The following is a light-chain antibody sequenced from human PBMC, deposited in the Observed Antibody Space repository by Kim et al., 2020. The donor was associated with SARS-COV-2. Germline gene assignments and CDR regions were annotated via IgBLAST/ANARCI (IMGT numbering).Light chain of an antibody. CDR1: KSVSSSY. CDR3: QQYGSSPYS. V-gene: IGKV3-20*01. Sequence: SPGERAPSRRRASKSVSSSYLAWYQKIPRQAPWPLIYGAANSATGIRDGFSGSGCETDLTLIISRLEPEDCTGYYCQQYGSSPYSFGQGT. CDR2: GAA. J-gene: IGKJ2*03.